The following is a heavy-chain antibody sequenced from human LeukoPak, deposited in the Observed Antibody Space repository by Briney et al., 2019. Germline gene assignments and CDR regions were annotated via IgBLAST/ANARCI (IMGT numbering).Heavy chain of an antibody. CDR1: GGSISISCCY. D-gene: IGHD6-13*01. CDR3: ARRRGSSKAGGMDV. J-gene: IGHJ6*02. CDR2: VYYSGNT. Sequence: SETLSLTCTVSGGSISISCCYWGWIRQPPGKGLEWIASVYYSGNTYYNPSLKSRVSISVDTSKNQFSLKLSSVTAADTAVYYCARRRGSSKAGGMDVWGQGTTVTVSS. V-gene: IGHV4-39*01.